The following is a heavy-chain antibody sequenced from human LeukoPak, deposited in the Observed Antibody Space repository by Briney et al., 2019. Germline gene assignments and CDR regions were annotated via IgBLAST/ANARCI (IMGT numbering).Heavy chain of an antibody. J-gene: IGHJ4*02. Sequence: SETLSLTCTVSGGSISSGDYYWSWIRQPPGKGLEWIGYIYYSGSTYYNPSLKSRVTISVDTSKNQFSLKLSSVTAEDTAVYYCAKDRDYSNSSLDDWGQGTLLTVSS. CDR2: IYYSGST. CDR1: GGSISSGDYY. D-gene: IGHD6-6*01. CDR3: AKDRDYSNSSLDD. V-gene: IGHV4-30-4*02.